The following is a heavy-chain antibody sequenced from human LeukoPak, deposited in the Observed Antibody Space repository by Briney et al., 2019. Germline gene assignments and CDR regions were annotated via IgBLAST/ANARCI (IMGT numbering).Heavy chain of an antibody. CDR2: IYYSGST. Sequence: SETLSLTCTVSGGSISSSSYYWGWIRHPPGKGLEWIGSIYYSGSTYYNPSLKSRVTISVDTSKNQFSLKLSSVTAVDTAVYYCARDAGDYYGSSGYPDYWGQGTLVTVSS. CDR1: GGSISSSSYY. J-gene: IGHJ4*02. D-gene: IGHD3-22*01. V-gene: IGHV4-39*07. CDR3: ARDAGDYYGSSGYPDY.